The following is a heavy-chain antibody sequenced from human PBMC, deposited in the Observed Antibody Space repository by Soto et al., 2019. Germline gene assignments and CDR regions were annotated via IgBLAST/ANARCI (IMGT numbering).Heavy chain of an antibody. Sequence: SETLSLTCAVYGGSFSGYYWSWIRQPPGKGLEWIGEINHSGSTNYNPSLKSRVTISVDTSKNQFSLKLSSVTAADTAVYYCARGAPRYGSGSYYKGSVATTRYYFDYWGQGTLVTVSS. D-gene: IGHD3-10*01. CDR2: INHSGST. J-gene: IGHJ4*02. CDR1: GGSFSGYY. CDR3: ARGAPRYGSGSYYKGSVATTRYYFDY. V-gene: IGHV4-34*01.